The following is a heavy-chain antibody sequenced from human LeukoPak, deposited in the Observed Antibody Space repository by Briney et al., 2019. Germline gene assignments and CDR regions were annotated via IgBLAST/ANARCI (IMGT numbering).Heavy chain of an antibody. D-gene: IGHD1-26*01. V-gene: IGHV3-30*03. CDR1: GFTFSSYG. Sequence: GRSLRLSCAASGFTFSSYGMHWVRQAPGKGLEWVAVISYDGSNKYYGDSVKGRFTISRDNAKNSLYLQMNSLRAEDTAVYYCASFPWDLRPTWGQGTLVSVAS. CDR2: ISYDGSNK. CDR3: ASFPWDLRPT. J-gene: IGHJ4*02.